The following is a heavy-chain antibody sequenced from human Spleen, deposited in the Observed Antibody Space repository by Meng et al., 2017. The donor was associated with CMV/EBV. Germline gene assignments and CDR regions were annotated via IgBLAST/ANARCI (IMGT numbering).Heavy chain of an antibody. CDR2: IYSGGSST. CDR3: AKTRGGSGWYFDH. J-gene: IGHJ4*02. CDR1: GFTFSDYG. Sequence: GESLKISCAASGFTFSDYGMGWVRQAPGKGLEWVSVIYSGGSSTYYADSVKGRFTISRDNSKITVDLQMNSLTAEDTAVYYCAKTRGGSGWYFDHWGQGTLVTVSS. V-gene: IGHV3-23*03. D-gene: IGHD6-19*01.